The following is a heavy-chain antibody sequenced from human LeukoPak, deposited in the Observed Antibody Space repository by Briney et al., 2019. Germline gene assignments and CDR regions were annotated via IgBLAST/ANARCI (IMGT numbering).Heavy chain of an antibody. CDR2: IKQDGSEK. V-gene: IGHV3-7*03. J-gene: IGHJ6*02. CDR3: ARVGSGRFLEWISPRFDYYYYYGMDV. D-gene: IGHD3-3*01. CDR1: GFTFSSYW. Sequence: GGSLRLSCAASGFTFSSYWMSWVRQAPGKGLEWVANIKQDGSEKYYVDSVKGRFTISRDNAKNSLYLQMNSLRAEDTAVYYCARVGSGRFLEWISPRFDYYYYYGMDVWGQGTTVTVSS.